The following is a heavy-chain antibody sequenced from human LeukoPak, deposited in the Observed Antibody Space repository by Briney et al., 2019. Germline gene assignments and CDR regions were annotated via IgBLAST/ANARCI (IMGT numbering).Heavy chain of an antibody. CDR2: ISSSGSTI. Sequence: GGSLRLSCAASGFTFSSYGMHWVRQAPGKGLEWVSYISSSGSTIYYADSVKGRFTISRDNAKNSLYLQMNSLRAEDTAVYYCARGGSYQRYFDLWGRGTLVTVSS. CDR1: GFTFSSYG. D-gene: IGHD1-26*01. CDR3: ARGGSYQRYFDL. V-gene: IGHV3-48*04. J-gene: IGHJ2*01.